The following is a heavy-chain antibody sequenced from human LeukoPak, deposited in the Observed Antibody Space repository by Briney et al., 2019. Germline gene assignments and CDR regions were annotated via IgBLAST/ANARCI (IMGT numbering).Heavy chain of an antibody. V-gene: IGHV3-53*01. CDR3: AAYSSCDY. CDR1: GFTVSNNY. Sequence: GGSLGLSCAASGFTVSNNYMTWVRQAPGKGLEWVSLIYSGGSTYYADSVKGRFTISRDNSKNTLYLQMNSLRAEDTAVYYCAAYSSCDYWGQGTLVTVSS. CDR2: IYSGGST. J-gene: IGHJ4*02. D-gene: IGHD6-6*01.